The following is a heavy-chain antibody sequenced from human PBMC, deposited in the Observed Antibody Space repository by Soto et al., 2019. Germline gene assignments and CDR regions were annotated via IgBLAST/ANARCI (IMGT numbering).Heavy chain of an antibody. D-gene: IGHD1-1*01. V-gene: IGHV5-51*01. CDR1: GYSFSNYW. J-gene: IGHJ4*02. Sequence: PGESLKISCKSSGYSFSNYWIDWVRQMPGKGLEWMGIIYPGDSDTRYGPSFQGQVTISADKSINTAYLQWSSLKASDTAIYYCARSRILGMTWSFDYWGQGTLVTVSS. CDR2: IYPGDSDT. CDR3: ARSRILGMTWSFDY.